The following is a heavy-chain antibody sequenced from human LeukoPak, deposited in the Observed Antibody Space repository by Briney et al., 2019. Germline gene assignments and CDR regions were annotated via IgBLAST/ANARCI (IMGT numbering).Heavy chain of an antibody. CDR1: GGSISSGSYY. Sequence: PPQTLSLTCTVSGGSISSGSYYWSWIRQPAGKGLEWIGRIYTSGSTNYNPSLKSRVTISVDTSKNQFSLKLSSVTAADTAVYYCARDNHSNYGMDVWGQGTTVTVSS. CDR2: IYTSGST. V-gene: IGHV4-61*02. CDR3: ARDNHSNYGMDV. D-gene: IGHD2-15*01. J-gene: IGHJ6*02.